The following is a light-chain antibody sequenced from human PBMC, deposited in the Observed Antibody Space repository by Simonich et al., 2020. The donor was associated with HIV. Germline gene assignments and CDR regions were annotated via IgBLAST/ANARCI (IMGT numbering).Light chain of an antibody. CDR1: QSVLYSSNNKND. V-gene: IGKV4-1*01. Sequence: DIVMTQSPDSLAVSLGERAPISCKSSQSVLYSSNNKNDLAWYQHISGQPPKRLIYWASTRDSGVSDRFSGSGSGTVFTLTISSLQAEDVAVYYCQQYYDTPYTFGQGTKLEI. CDR2: WAS. CDR3: QQYYDTPYT. J-gene: IGKJ2*01.